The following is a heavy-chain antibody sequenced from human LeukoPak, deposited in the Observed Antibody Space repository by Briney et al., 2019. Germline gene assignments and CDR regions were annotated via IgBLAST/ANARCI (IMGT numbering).Heavy chain of an antibody. CDR1: GFTFNNYA. J-gene: IGHJ3*02. CDR3: AKAGWYSAKTYATYDDAYDI. CDR2: ISAGGGGT. D-gene: IGHD1-26*01. V-gene: IGHV3-23*01. Sequence: GGSLRLSCAASGFTFNNYAMSWVRQAPGKGLEWVSAISAGGGGTYYADSVKGRFTISRDNSQKKVFLQMNSLRADDTAVYYCAKAGWYSAKTYATYDDAYDIWGRGTMVTVSS.